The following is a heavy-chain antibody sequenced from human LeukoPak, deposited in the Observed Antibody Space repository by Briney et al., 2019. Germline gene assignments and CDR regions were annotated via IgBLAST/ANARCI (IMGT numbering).Heavy chain of an antibody. V-gene: IGHV4-39*01. J-gene: IGHJ4*02. D-gene: IGHD2-15*01. Sequence: PSETLSLTCTVSGGSISSSSYYWGWIRQPPGKGLGWIGSIYYSGSTYYNPSLKRRVTISVDTSKNQFSLKLSSGTAADTAVYYCARLEGILLIDYWGQGTLVTVSS. CDR3: ARLEGILLIDY. CDR2: IYYSGST. CDR1: GGSISSSSYY.